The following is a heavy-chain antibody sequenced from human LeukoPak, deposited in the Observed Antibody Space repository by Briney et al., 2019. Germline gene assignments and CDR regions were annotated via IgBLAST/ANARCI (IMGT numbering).Heavy chain of an antibody. Sequence: PGGSLRLSCAASGFTFSSYGMCWVRQAPGKGLEWVSAISGSGGSTYYADSVKGRFTISRDNSKNTLYLQMNSLRAEDTAVYYCANGGSSTRRDAFDIWGQGTMVTVSS. D-gene: IGHD2-2*01. J-gene: IGHJ3*02. V-gene: IGHV3-23*01. CDR1: GFTFSSYG. CDR2: ISGSGGST. CDR3: ANGGSSTRRDAFDI.